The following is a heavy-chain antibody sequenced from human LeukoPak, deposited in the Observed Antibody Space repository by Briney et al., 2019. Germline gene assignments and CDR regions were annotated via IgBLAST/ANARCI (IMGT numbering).Heavy chain of an antibody. CDR3: AKGGQGGN. D-gene: IGHD2-15*01. CDR1: GFTFSSYG. CDR2: ISYDGSNK. V-gene: IGHV3-30*18. Sequence: GRSLRPSCAASGFTFSSYGMHWVRQAPGKGLEWVAVISYDGSNKYYADSVKGRFTISRDNSKNTLYLQMNSLRAEDTAVYYCAKGGQGGNWGQGTLVTVSS. J-gene: IGHJ4*02.